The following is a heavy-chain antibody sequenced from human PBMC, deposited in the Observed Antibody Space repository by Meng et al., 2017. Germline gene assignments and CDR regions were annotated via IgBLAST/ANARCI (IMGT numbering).Heavy chain of an antibody. CDR2: IDPNSGVT. CDR3: ARDEDISAAGKLFGDY. CDR1: GYTFTAYY. Sequence: QVQLVESGAEVKKPGASVKVSCTPSGYTFTAYYIHWVRQAPGQGLDWMGRIDPNSGVTEYAQKFQGRVTVTGDTSISTAYMELSRLRSDDTAMYYCARDEDISAAGKLFGDYWGQGTLVTVSS. J-gene: IGHJ4*02. V-gene: IGHV1-2*06. D-gene: IGHD6-25*01.